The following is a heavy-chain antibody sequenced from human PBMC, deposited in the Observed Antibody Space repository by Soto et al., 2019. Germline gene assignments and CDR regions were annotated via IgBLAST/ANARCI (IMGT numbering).Heavy chain of an antibody. Sequence: QVQLQESGPGLVKPSQTLSLTCTVSGGSISSGDYYWSWSRQPPGKGLEWIGYIYYSGSTYYNPSLTSRVTISVDTSRYQFSLKLRSVTAADTAVYYCDRDRSLWFGPNCFDPCGEGTLVTVSS. CDR3: DRDRSLWFGPNCFDP. D-gene: IGHD3-10*01. CDR2: IYYSGST. CDR1: GGSISSGDYY. J-gene: IGHJ5*02. V-gene: IGHV4-30-4*01.